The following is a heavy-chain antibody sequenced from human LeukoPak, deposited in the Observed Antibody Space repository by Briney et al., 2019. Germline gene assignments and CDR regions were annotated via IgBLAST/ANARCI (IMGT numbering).Heavy chain of an antibody. Sequence: GGSLRLSCAASGFTFSSHWMSWVRQAPGKGLEWVANIKQDGSEKYYVDSVKGRFTISRDNAKNSLYLQMNSLRAEDTAVYYCARGRGQLAHPYYFDYWGQGTLVTVSS. J-gene: IGHJ4*02. CDR3: ARGRGQLAHPYYFDY. V-gene: IGHV3-7*01. D-gene: IGHD6-6*01. CDR2: IKQDGSEK. CDR1: GFTFSSHW.